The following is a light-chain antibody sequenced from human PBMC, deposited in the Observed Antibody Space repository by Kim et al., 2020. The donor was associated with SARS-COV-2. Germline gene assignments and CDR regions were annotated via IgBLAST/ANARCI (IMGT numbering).Light chain of an antibody. J-gene: IGLJ3*02. CDR1: STAVESYNL. CDR2: EVN. Sequence: GQSTTIACTGTSTAVESYNLVSWYQQHPGKAPKVMIYEVNKRPSGVSNRFSGAKSGNTASLTSSGPQAEDEADYYCCSYAGGSTLVFGGGTRLTVL. V-gene: IGLV2-23*02. CDR3: CSYAGGSTLV.